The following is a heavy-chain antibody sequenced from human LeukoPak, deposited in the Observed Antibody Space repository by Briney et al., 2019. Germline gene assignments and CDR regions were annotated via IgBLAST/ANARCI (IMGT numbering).Heavy chain of an antibody. CDR2: INAGNGNT. CDR1: GYTFTSYA. J-gene: IGHJ3*02. V-gene: IGHV1-3*01. Sequence: ASVKVSCKASGYTFTSYAMHWVRQAPGQRPEWMGWINAGNGNTKYSQKFQGRVTITRDTSASTAYMELSSLRSEDTAVYYCARGAPSRDGYNYPPHDAFDIWGQGTMVTVSS. CDR3: ARGAPSRDGYNYPPHDAFDI. D-gene: IGHD5-24*01.